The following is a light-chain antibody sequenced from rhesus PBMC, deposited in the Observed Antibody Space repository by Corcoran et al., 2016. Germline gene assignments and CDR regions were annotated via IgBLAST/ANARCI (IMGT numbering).Light chain of an antibody. CDR2: KAS. Sequence: IQMTQPPSSLSVSVGDRATITCRASAYVNNYLNWSQQKPGKAPKLLIYKASTLQSGIPSRFSGSGSGTDYTFTIRSLQPEDVATYYCQHGYGTPFSFGRGTKVEIK. CDR3: QHGYGTPFS. CDR1: AYVNNY. J-gene: IGKJ2*01. V-gene: IGKV1-74*01.